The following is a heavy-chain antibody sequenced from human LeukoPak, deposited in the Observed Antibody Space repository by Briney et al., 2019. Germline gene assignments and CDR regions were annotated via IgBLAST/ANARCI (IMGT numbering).Heavy chain of an antibody. CDR1: GGSFIGYY. CDR2: INHSGST. CDR3: AIGKATDLYWFDP. D-gene: IGHD3-3*01. J-gene: IGHJ5*02. Sequence: SETLSLTCAVYGGSFIGYYWSWIRQPPGKGLEWIGEINHSGSTNYNPSLKSRVTISVDTSKNQSSLKLSSVTDADTAVYYCAIGKATDLYWFDPWGQGTLVTVSS. V-gene: IGHV4-34*01.